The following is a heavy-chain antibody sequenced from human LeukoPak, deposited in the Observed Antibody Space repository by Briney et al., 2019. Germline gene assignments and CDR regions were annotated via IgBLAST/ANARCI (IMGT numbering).Heavy chain of an antibody. D-gene: IGHD3-10*01. CDR2: INHSGST. CDR1: GGSFSGYY. CDR3: ARAITMVRGVRRYYGMDV. J-gene: IGHJ6*04. V-gene: IGHV4-34*01. Sequence: SETLSLTCAVYGGSFSGYYWTWIRQPPGKGLEWIGEINHSGSTNYNPSLKSRVTISVDTSKNQFSLKLSSVTAADTAVHYCARAITMVRGVRRYYGMDVWGKGTTVTVSS.